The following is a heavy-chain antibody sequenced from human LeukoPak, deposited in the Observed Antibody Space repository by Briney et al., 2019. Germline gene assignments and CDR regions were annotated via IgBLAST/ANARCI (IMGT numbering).Heavy chain of an antibody. V-gene: IGHV4-31*03. Sequence: SQTLSLTCTVSGDSISRGGYYWRWVRQHPGKGLEWIVYSYYSGSTYYNPSLKSRVTISVDTSKNQFSLKLSPVTAADTAVYYCARDRGCSSNSCYPPPGWFDPWGQGTLVTVSS. J-gene: IGHJ5*02. CDR1: GDSISRGGYY. CDR2: SYYSGST. D-gene: IGHD2-2*01. CDR3: ARDRGCSSNSCYPPPGWFDP.